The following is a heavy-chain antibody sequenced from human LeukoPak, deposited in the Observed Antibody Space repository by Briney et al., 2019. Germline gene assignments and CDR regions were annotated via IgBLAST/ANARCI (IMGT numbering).Heavy chain of an antibody. Sequence: PGGSLRLPCAASGFTVSSNYMTWVRQAPGKGLEWVSVIYSGGGTYYADSVKGRFTISRDNSKNTLYLQVNSLGAEDTAVYYCARAVTVVTAIHDWGQGTLVTVSS. D-gene: IGHD2-21*02. CDR3: ARAVTVVTAIHD. CDR1: GFTVSSNY. V-gene: IGHV3-53*01. J-gene: IGHJ4*02. CDR2: IYSGGGT.